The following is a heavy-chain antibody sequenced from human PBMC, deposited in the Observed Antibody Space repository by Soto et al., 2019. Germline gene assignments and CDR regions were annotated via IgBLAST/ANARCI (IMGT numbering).Heavy chain of an antibody. D-gene: IGHD2-15*01. CDR3: ARGRYCSGGSCYFDWFDP. J-gene: IGHJ5*02. Sequence: QVQLVESGGGVVQPGRSLRLSCAASGFTFSSYGMHWVRQAPGKGLEWVAVMWYDGSNKYYADSVKGRFTISRDNSKNTLYLQMNSLRAEDTAVYYCARGRYCSGGSCYFDWFDPWGQGTLVTVSS. CDR1: GFTFSSYG. V-gene: IGHV3-33*01. CDR2: MWYDGSNK.